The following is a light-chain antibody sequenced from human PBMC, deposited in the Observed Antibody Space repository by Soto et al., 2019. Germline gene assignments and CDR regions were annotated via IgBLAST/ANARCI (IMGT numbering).Light chain of an antibody. V-gene: IGLV2-14*01. Sequence: QSALTQPASVSGSPGQSITISCTGTSSDVGGYNYVSWYQQHPGKAPKLMIYEVSNRPSGVSNRFSGSKSGNTASLTIPGLQAEDEADYYCSSYTSSSTLVVFGGGTKLTFL. CDR2: EVS. CDR1: SSDVGGYNY. CDR3: SSYTSSSTLVV. J-gene: IGLJ2*01.